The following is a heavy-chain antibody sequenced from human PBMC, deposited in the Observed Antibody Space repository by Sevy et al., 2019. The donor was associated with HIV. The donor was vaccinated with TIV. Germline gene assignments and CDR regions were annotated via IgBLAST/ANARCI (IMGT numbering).Heavy chain of an antibody. Sequence: GGSLRLSCAASGFTFSSYWMSWVRQAPGKGLEWVANIKKDGSEKYYVGSVKGRFTISRDNAQSSLYLQMNSLGAEDTAVYFCARDSGYSRFDPWGQRTLVTVSS. D-gene: IGHD5-18*01. V-gene: IGHV3-7*03. CDR2: IKKDGSEK. CDR3: ARDSGYSRFDP. CDR1: GFTFSSYW. J-gene: IGHJ5*02.